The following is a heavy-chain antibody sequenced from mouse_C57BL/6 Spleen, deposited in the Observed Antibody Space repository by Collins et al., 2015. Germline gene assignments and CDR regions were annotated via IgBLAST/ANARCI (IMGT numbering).Heavy chain of an antibody. CDR3: ASWFAY. V-gene: IGHV1-87*01. CDR2: IYPGDGDT. CDR1: GYTFTSYW. J-gene: IGHJ3*01. Sequence: QVQLQQSGAELARPGASVKLSCKASGYTFTSYWMQWVKQSPGQGLEWIGAIYPGDGDTRYTQKFKGKATLTADKSSSTAYMQLSSLASEDSAVYYCASWFAYWGQGTLVTVSA.